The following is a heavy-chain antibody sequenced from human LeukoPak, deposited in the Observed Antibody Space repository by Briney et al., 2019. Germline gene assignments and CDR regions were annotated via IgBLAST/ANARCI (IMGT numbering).Heavy chain of an antibody. J-gene: IGHJ4*02. CDR2: FYSGGST. Sequence: GGSLRLSCAASGFAVSSNYMNWVRQAPGKGLGWLSVFYSGGSTDYADSVKGRFTMSRDNSKNTLYLQMNSLRAEDTAVYYCARGRGYSGYDESYPFDYWGQGTLVTVSS. V-gene: IGHV3-66*01. D-gene: IGHD5-12*01. CDR3: ARGRGYSGYDESYPFDY. CDR1: GFAVSSNY.